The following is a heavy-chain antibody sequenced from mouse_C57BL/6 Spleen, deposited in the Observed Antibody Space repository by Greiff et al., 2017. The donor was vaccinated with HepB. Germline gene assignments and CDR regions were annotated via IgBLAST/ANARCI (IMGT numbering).Heavy chain of an antibody. V-gene: IGHV1-55*01. J-gene: IGHJ4*01. D-gene: IGHD1-1*01. CDR3: ARCYGSRGGYAMDY. Sequence: QVQLKQPGAELVKPGASVKMSCKASGYTFTSYWITWVKQRPGQGLEWIGDIYPGSGSTNYNEKFKSKATLTVDTSSSTAYMQLSSLTSEDSAVYYCARCYGSRGGYAMDYWGQGTSVTVSS. CDR1: GYTFTSYW. CDR2: IYPGSGST.